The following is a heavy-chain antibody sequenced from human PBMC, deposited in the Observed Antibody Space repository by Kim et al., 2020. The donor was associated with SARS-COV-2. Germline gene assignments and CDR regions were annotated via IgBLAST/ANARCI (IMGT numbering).Heavy chain of an antibody. D-gene: IGHD3-22*01. J-gene: IGHJ4*02. CDR1: GFNLNYYA. CDR3: AGGGSGYWAQFDD. V-gene: IGHV3-30*03. Sequence: GGSLRLSCAASGFNLNYYAMHWVRQAPGKGLDWVAIVSYDGSKKYYADSVRGRFTISRDNSKNTMLLQMNSLRVEDTAVYYCAGGGSGYWAQFDDWGQGTLVTVSS. CDR2: VSYDGSKK.